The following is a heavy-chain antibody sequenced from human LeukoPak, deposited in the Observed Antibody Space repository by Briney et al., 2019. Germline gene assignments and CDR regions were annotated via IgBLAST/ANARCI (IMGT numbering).Heavy chain of an antibody. D-gene: IGHD6-19*01. CDR2: ISYDGSNK. CDR1: GFTFTSYS. CDR3: ARGIAVAAPFDY. V-gene: IGHV3-30*03. Sequence: PGGSLRLSCAASGFTFTSYSMNWVRQAQGKGLEWVAVISYDGSNKYYADSVKGRFTISRDNSKNTLYLQMNSLRAEDTAVYYCARGIAVAAPFDYWGQGTLVTVSS. J-gene: IGHJ4*02.